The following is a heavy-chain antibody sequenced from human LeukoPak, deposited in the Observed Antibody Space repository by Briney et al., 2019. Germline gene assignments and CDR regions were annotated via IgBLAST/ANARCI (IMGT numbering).Heavy chain of an antibody. Sequence: PGGSLRLSCAASGFTFSSYDMHWVRQAPGKGLEWVAFIRYDASNKDYADSVKGRFTISRDNSENTLYLQMNSLGVEDTAVYYCAGDFDYWGQGTLVPVSS. V-gene: IGHV3-30*02. CDR1: GFTFSSYD. CDR2: IRYDASNK. CDR3: AGDFDY. J-gene: IGHJ4*02.